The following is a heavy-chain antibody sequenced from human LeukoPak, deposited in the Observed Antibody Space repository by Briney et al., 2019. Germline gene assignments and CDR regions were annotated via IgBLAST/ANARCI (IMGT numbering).Heavy chain of an antibody. CDR1: GFRFDDYA. Sequence: SGGSLRLSCAASGFRFDDYAMHWVRQVPGKGLEWVSSISYNSGNRLYAYSVKGRFTISRDNAKNSLYLQMNSLRAEDMALYYCAKSNDSSGWYGGFDYWGQGTLVTVSS. V-gene: IGHV3-9*03. CDR3: AKSNDSSGWYGGFDY. D-gene: IGHD6-19*01. CDR2: ISYNSGNR. J-gene: IGHJ4*02.